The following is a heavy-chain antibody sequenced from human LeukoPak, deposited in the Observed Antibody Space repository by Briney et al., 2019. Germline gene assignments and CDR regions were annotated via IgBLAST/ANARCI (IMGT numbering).Heavy chain of an antibody. D-gene: IGHD3-10*01. J-gene: IGHJ4*02. CDR2: ISSSSSTI. V-gene: IGHV3-48*04. CDR3: ARAGAFDY. Sequence: GGSLRLSCAASGFRFSFDSYAMCWVRQAPGKGLEWVSYISSSSSTIYYADSVKGRFTISRDNAKNSLYLQMNSLRAEDTAVYYCARAGAFDYWGQGTLVTVSS. CDR1: GFRFSFDSYA.